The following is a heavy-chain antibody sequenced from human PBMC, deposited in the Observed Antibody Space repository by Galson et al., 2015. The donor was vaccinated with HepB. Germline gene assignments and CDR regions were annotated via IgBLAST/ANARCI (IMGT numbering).Heavy chain of an antibody. CDR2: IWYDGSNK. CDR1: GFTFSSYG. CDR3: ARGEYRMVQGVPFDY. Sequence: SLRLSCAASGFTFSSYGMHWVRQAPGKGLEWVAVIWYDGSNKYYADSVKGRFTISRDNSKNTLYLQMNSLRAEDTAVYYCARGEYRMVQGVPFDYWGQGTLVTVSS. V-gene: IGHV3-33*01. J-gene: IGHJ4*02. D-gene: IGHD3-10*01.